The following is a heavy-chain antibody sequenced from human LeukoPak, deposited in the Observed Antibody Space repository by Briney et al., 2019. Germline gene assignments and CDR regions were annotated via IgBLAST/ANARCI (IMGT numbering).Heavy chain of an antibody. V-gene: IGHV3-21*01. D-gene: IGHD3-10*02. CDR2: ISTSSSYI. CDR3: AELGITMIGGV. J-gene: IGHJ6*04. Sequence: PGGSLRLSCAASGFTFSSYSVNWVRQAPGKGLEWVSSISTSSSYIYYTGSVKGRFTISRDNAKNSLYLQMNSLRAEDTAVYCCAELGITMIGGVWGKGTTVTISS. CDR1: GFTFSSYS.